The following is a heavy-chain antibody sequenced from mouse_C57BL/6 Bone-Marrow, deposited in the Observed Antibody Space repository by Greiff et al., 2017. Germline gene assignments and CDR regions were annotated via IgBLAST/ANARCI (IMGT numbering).Heavy chain of an antibody. V-gene: IGHV1-26*01. J-gene: IGHJ2*01. CDR2: INPNNGGT. CDR1: GYTFTDYY. Sequence: EVQLQQSGPELVKPGASVKISCKASGYTFTDYYMNWVKQSHGKSLEWIGDINPNNGGTSYNQKFKGKATLTVDKSSSTAYMELRSLTSEDSAVYYCARWGATVVALDYWGQGTTLTVSS. D-gene: IGHD1-1*01. CDR3: ARWGATVVALDY.